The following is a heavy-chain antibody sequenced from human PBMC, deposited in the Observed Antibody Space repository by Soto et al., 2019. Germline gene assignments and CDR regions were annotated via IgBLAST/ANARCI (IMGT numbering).Heavy chain of an antibody. CDR3: TRAAWFPYLSFS. D-gene: IGHD3-10*01. J-gene: IGHJ5*02. V-gene: IGHV3-48*03. CDR1: GFTFSRFG. Sequence: XGSRRLSCAASGFTFSRFGMHWVRQAPGKGLEWISYISSSGSTAYYASSVEGRFTISRDNANNSVYLQMDSLRAEDTALYYCTRAAWFPYLSFSWGQGALVTVSS. CDR2: ISSSGSTA.